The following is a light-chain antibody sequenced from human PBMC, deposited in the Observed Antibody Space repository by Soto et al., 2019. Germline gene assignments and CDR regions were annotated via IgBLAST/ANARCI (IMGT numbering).Light chain of an antibody. V-gene: IGKV1-33*01. CDR2: GAS. Sequence: DIPMTQSPSSLSASVGDRVTITCQASQDINNYLNWYQQKPGKAPKLLIYGASNLETGVPPRFSGGGSGTDFTFTTTSLQPEDFATYYGQQYDSLAQCTFGGGTKVEIE. CDR1: QDINNY. J-gene: IGKJ4*01. CDR3: QQYDSLAQCT.